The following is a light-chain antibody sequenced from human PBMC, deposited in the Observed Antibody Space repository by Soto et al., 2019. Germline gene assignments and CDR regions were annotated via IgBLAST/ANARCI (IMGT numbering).Light chain of an antibody. J-gene: IGLJ1*01. CDR3: SSYTTSSLYV. CDR1: NSDVGGYNY. Sequence: QSALTQPASVSGSPGQSFTISCSGTNSDVGGYNYVSWYQQHPGKAPKLMIYDVSYRPSGISNRFSGSKSDNTASLTISGLQAEDEADYYCSSYTTSSLYVFGTGTKVTVL. V-gene: IGLV2-14*01. CDR2: DVS.